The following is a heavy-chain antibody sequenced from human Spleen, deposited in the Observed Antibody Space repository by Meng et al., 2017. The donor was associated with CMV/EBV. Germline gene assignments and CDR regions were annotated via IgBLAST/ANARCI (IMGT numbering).Heavy chain of an antibody. Sequence: ASVKVSCKASGYTFTSYDINWVRQAPGQGLEWMGWISAYNGNTNYAQKVQGRFTISRDNAKKSLYLQMNSLRAEDTAVYYCARCGMAVPGGGYWGQGTLVTVSS. D-gene: IGHD6-13*01. CDR1: GYTFTSYD. CDR3: ARCGMAVPGGGY. V-gene: IGHV1-18*01. CDR2: ISAYNGNT. J-gene: IGHJ4*02.